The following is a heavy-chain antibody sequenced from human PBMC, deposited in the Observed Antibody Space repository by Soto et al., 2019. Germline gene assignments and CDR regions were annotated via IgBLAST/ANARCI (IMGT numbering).Heavy chain of an antibody. J-gene: IGHJ4*02. D-gene: IGHD2-15*01. CDR3: ARDLRYCSGGSCYPPLGY. V-gene: IGHV1-18*01. CDR2: ISAYNGNT. Sequence: ASVKVSCKASGYTFTSYGISWVRQAPGQGLEWMGWISAYNGNTNYAQKLQGRVTMTTDTSTSTAYMELRSLRSDDTAVYYCARDLRYCSGGSCYPPLGYWGQGTLVTVS. CDR1: GYTFTSYG.